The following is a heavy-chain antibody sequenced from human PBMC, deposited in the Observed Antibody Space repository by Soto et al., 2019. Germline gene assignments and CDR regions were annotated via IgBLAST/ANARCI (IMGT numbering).Heavy chain of an antibody. V-gene: IGHV1-2*04. CDR2: INPNSGGT. D-gene: IGHD1-26*01. Sequence: ASVKVTCKASGYTFTGYYMHRVRQAPGQGLEWMGWINPNSGGTNYAQKFQGWVTMTRDTSISTAYMELSRLRSDDTAVYYCARDPYSGSYSAAFDIWGQGTMVTVSS. CDR1: GYTFTGYY. J-gene: IGHJ3*02. CDR3: ARDPYSGSYSAAFDI.